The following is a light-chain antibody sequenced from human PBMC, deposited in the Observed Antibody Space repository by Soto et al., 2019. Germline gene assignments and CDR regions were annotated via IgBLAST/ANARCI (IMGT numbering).Light chain of an antibody. CDR1: QSVSSY. J-gene: IGKJ1*01. CDR3: HQYYKWPQT. Sequence: EIVLTQSPGTLSLSPGERATLSCRASQSVSSYLAWYQQKPGQAPRLLIYDASNRATGIPARFSGSGSGTEFTLTISSLQSEDFAVYYCHQYYKWPQTFGQGTKVDIK. V-gene: IGKV3D-15*01. CDR2: DAS.